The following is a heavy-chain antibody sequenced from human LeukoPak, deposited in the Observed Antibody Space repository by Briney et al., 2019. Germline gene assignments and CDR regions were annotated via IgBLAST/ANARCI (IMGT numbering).Heavy chain of an antibody. D-gene: IGHD3-16*02. J-gene: IGHJ4*02. CDR1: GYTFTSYG. CDR2: ISAYNGNT. V-gene: IGHV1-18*01. Sequence: ASVKVSCKASGYTFTSYGISWVRQAPGQGLEWMGWISAYNGNTNYAQKPQGRVTMTTDTSTSTAYMELRSLRSDDTAVYYCARDGTYYDYVWGSYRYTPSSYFDYWGQGTLVTVSS. CDR3: ARDGTYYDYVWGSYRYTPSSYFDY.